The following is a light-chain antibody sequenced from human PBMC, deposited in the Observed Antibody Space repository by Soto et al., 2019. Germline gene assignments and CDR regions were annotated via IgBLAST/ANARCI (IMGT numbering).Light chain of an antibody. V-gene: IGKV3-11*01. Sequence: VLTKSPVSLSLSPWEIAXLSCRAIYSFRGALAWYQQKPGQAPRLXXYDAYNRAHGSPTRFSGSGSVTDFTRTISSLEPEDSAVYYGQQRHMWPITFGQGTRLEIK. CDR2: DAY. J-gene: IGKJ5*01. CDR1: YSFRGA. CDR3: QQRHMWPIT.